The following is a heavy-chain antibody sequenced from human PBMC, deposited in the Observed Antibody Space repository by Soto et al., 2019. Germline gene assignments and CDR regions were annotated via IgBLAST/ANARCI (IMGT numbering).Heavy chain of an antibody. Sequence: QVQLVQSGAEVKKPGSSVKDSCKASGGTFSSYAITWVRQAPGQGLEWMGGIIPIFGTANYAQKFQGRVTITADESTSTAYMELSSLRSEDTALYYCARDRGPSSGYYPYWFDPWGQGTLVTVSS. J-gene: IGHJ5*02. CDR3: ARDRGPSSGYYPYWFDP. V-gene: IGHV1-69*12. CDR1: GGTFSSYA. CDR2: IIPIFGTA. D-gene: IGHD3-22*01.